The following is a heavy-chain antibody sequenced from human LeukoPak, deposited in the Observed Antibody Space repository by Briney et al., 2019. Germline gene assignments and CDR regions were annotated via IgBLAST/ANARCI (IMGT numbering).Heavy chain of an antibody. V-gene: IGHV4-59*13. Sequence: SETLSLTCTVSGDSINNYYWSWIRQPPGRGLEWIGHIYHSGSFNYNPSLKSRVTISIDTSKNQLSLKLGSVTAADTAMYYCARYKDGGYVSFDYWGQGTQVTVSS. CDR3: ARYKDGGYVSFDY. J-gene: IGHJ4*02. CDR2: IYHSGSF. CDR1: GDSINNYY. D-gene: IGHD5-12*01.